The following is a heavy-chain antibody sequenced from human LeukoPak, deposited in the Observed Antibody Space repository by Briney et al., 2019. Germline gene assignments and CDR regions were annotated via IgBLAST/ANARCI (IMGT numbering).Heavy chain of an antibody. CDR1: GYTFTGYY. CDR2: INPNSGGT. V-gene: IGHV1-2*02. J-gene: IGHJ4*02. D-gene: IGHD6-25*01. Sequence: ASVKVSCKAFGYTFTGYYMRWVRHAPGQGLEWMGWINPNSGGTNYAQKFQGRITMTSDTSTSTVYMELNSLRSDDTAVYFCARVGSAAATADYWGQGTLVTVSS. CDR3: ARVGSAAATADY.